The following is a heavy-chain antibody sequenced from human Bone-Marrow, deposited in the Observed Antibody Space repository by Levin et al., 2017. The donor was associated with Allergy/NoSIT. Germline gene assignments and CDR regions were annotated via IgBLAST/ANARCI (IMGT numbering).Heavy chain of an antibody. CDR2: ISSSSSTI. V-gene: IGHV3-48*01. D-gene: IGHD5-12*01. CDR1: GFTFSSYS. Sequence: QSGGSLRLSCAASGFTFSSYSMNWVRQAPGKGLEWVSYISSSSSTIYYADSVKGRFTISRDNAKNSLYLQMNSLRAEDTAVYYCARDQGGYDWGDAFDIWGQGTMVTVSS. J-gene: IGHJ3*02. CDR3: ARDQGGYDWGDAFDI.